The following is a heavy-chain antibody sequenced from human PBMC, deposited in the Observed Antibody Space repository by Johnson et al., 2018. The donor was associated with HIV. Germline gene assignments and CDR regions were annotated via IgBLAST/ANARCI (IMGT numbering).Heavy chain of an antibody. J-gene: IGHJ3*02. CDR1: GVIFSDYY. CDR2: ISGSGNSI. D-gene: IGHD2-8*01. V-gene: IGHV3-11*04. Sequence: QVQLVESGGGLVKPGGSLRLSCAVSGVIFSDYYMSWIRQAPGKGLEWVSYISGSGNSIYYADSVQGRFTISRDNAKNSLYLQMNSLRAEDTAVYYCARSVNAGRPFDIWGQGTLVTVSS. CDR3: ARSVNAGRPFDI.